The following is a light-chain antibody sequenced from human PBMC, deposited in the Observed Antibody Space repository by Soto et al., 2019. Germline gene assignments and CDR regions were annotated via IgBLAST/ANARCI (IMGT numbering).Light chain of an antibody. J-gene: IGLJ1*01. CDR3: SSYTSGSTYV. Sequence: QSVLTQPASVSGSPGQSITISCTGTSSDVGGYNYVSWYQQHPGKAPKLMIYEVSNRPSGVSNRFSGSLSGNTASLTISGLQAEDEAAYYCSSYTSGSTYVFGTGTKATVL. CDR2: EVS. V-gene: IGLV2-14*01. CDR1: SSDVGGYNY.